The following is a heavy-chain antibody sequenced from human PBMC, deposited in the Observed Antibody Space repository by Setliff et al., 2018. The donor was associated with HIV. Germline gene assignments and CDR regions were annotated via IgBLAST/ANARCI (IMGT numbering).Heavy chain of an antibody. CDR1: GGSITGYY. D-gene: IGHD1-26*01. J-gene: IGHJ4*02. CDR2: IYYSGNT. V-gene: IGHV4-59*08. CDR3: ARHRDGGTYPLDS. Sequence: PSETLSLTCTVSGGSITGYYWSWIRQPPGKGLEWIGWIYYSGNTRYNPSLKSRVTISLDTSKNRFSLQLTSVTAADTAVYYCARHRDGGTYPLDSWGQGTLVTVSS.